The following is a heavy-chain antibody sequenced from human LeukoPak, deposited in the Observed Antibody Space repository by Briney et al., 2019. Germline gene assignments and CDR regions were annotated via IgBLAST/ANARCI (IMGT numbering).Heavy chain of an antibody. Sequence: SETLSLTCAVDGGSFTDYYWSWIRQSPGKGLEWIGETNHSGSTNYNPSLKSRVTISVDMSKRQFSLKLTPVTAADTSFYYCAREPLTQIGFDYWGQGILVTVSS. CDR2: TNHSGST. J-gene: IGHJ4*02. CDR3: AREPLTQIGFDY. V-gene: IGHV4-34*01. CDR1: GGSFTDYY. D-gene: IGHD1-20*01.